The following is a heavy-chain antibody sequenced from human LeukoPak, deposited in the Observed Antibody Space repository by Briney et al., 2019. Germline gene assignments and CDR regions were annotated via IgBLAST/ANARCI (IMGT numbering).Heavy chain of an antibody. CDR3: ARDLYGGNSFIYYYGMDV. D-gene: IGHD4-23*01. Sequence: ASVKVSCKASGYTFTSYGISWVRQAPGQGLEWMGWISAYNGNTNYAQKLQGRVTMTTDTSTSTAYMELRSLRSDDTAVYYCARDLYGGNSFIYYYGMDVWGQGTTVTVSS. V-gene: IGHV1-18*01. CDR1: GYTFTSYG. J-gene: IGHJ6*02. CDR2: ISAYNGNT.